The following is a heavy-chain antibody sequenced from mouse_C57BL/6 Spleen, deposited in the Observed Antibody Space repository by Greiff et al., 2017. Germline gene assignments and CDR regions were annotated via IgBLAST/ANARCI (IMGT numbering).Heavy chain of an antibody. V-gene: IGHV1-26*01. CDR3: ARWHYSNYGDY. D-gene: IGHD2-5*01. CDR1: GYTFTDYY. J-gene: IGHJ2*01. CDR2: INPNNGGT. Sequence: EVQLQQSGPELVKPGASVKISCKASGYTFTDYYMNWVKQSHGKSLEWIGDINPNNGGTSYNQKFKGKATLTVDKSSSTAYMELRSLTSEDSAVYYCARWHYSNYGDYWGQGTTLTVSS.